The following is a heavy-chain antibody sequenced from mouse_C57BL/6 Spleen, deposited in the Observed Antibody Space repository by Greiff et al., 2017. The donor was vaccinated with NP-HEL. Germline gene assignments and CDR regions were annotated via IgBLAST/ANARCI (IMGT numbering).Heavy chain of an antibody. CDR2: ISYDGSN. V-gene: IGHV3-6*01. J-gene: IGHJ4*01. Sequence: EVQLQQSGPGLVKPSQSLSLTCSVTGYSITSGYYWNWIRQFPGNKLEWMGYISYDGSNNYNPSLKNRISITRDTSKNQFFLKLNSVTTEDTATYYCARGGGSRDYYAMDYWGQGTSVTVSS. D-gene: IGHD1-1*01. CDR3: ARGGGSRDYYAMDY. CDR1: GYSITSGYY.